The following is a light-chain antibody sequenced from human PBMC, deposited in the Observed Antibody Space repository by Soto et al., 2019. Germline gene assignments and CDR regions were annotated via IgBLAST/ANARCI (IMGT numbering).Light chain of an antibody. Sequence: QSVLTQPASLSVVPGQSIAISCTGTSSDVGGYNYVSWYQHHPGKAPKLMVYDVSNRPSGVSNRFSGSKSGNTASLTISGLQAEGEADYYCSSYTSSSTYVFGTGTKVTVL. J-gene: IGLJ1*01. CDR3: SSYTSSSTYV. CDR2: DVS. CDR1: SSDVGGYNY. V-gene: IGLV2-14*03.